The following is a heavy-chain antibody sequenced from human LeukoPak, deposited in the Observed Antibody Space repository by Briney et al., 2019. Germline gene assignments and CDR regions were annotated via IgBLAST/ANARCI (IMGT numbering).Heavy chain of an antibody. D-gene: IGHD3-22*01. Sequence: PGGSLRLSCAASGFTFSSYAMHWVRQAPGKGLEWVAVISYDGSNKYYADSVKGRFTISRDNSKNTLCLQMNSLRAEDTAVYYCARDQWWSPHYDSSGYGYYFDYWGQGTLVTVSS. CDR2: ISYDGSNK. CDR3: ARDQWWSPHYDSSGYGYYFDY. J-gene: IGHJ4*02. V-gene: IGHV3-30-3*01. CDR1: GFTFSSYA.